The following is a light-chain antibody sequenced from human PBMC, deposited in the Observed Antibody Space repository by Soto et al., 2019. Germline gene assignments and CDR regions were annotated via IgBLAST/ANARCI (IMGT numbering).Light chain of an antibody. CDR1: SSDVGGYNY. CDR3: SSYTSSRALYVV. Sequence: QSALTQPASVSGSPGQSITISCTGTSSDVGGYNYGSWYQQHPGKAPKLMIYDVSNRPSGVSNRFSGSKSGNTASLTISGLQAEDEADYYCSSYTSSRALYVVFGGGTKLTVL. J-gene: IGLJ2*01. V-gene: IGLV2-14*01. CDR2: DVS.